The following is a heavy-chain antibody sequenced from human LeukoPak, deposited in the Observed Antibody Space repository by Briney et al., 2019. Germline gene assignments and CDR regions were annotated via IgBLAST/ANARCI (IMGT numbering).Heavy chain of an antibody. D-gene: IGHD3-10*01. CDR2: ISWNSGSI. Sequence: GGSLRLSCAASGFTFDDYAMHWVRQAPGKGLEWVSGISWNSGSIGYADSVKGRFTISRDNAKNSLYLQMNSLRAEDTALYYCAKDQFYYGSGSLDYWGQGTLVTVSS. CDR1: GFTFDDYA. J-gene: IGHJ4*02. V-gene: IGHV3-9*01. CDR3: AKDQFYYGSGSLDY.